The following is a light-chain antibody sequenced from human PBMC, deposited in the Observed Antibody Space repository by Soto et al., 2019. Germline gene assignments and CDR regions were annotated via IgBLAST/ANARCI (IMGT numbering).Light chain of an antibody. CDR3: CSYTPSGTHV. V-gene: IGLV2-14*01. J-gene: IGLJ3*02. Sequence: QSALTQPASVSVSPGQSITISCTGTSSDVGGYNYLSWYQQHPGKAPRVIIYEVSNRPSGVSNRFSGSKSGNTASLTIAGLQADDEADYFCCSYTPSGTHVFGGGTKVTVL. CDR2: EVS. CDR1: SSDVGGYNY.